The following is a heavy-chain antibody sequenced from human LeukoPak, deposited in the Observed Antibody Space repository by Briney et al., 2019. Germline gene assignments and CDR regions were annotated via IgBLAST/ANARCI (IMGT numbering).Heavy chain of an antibody. CDR1: GGSFSGYY. Sequence: SETLSLTCAVYGGSFSGYYWSWIRQPPGKGLEWIGETNHSGSTNYNPSLKSRVTISVDTSKNQFSLKLSSVTAADTAVYYCARAGYCSSTSCYTWGRIYYYYYMDVWGKGTTVTVSS. D-gene: IGHD2-2*02. J-gene: IGHJ6*03. CDR3: ARAGYCSSTSCYTWGRIYYYYYMDV. V-gene: IGHV4-34*01. CDR2: TNHSGST.